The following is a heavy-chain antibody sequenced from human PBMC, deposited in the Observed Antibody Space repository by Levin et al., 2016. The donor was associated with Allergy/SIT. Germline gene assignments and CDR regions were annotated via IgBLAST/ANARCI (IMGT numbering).Heavy chain of an antibody. CDR1: GFSLSSAGVG. CDR3: ARLAYGSGSPSL. Sequence: SGPTLVKPTQTLTLTCTFSGFSLSSAGVGVAFIRQPPGKALEWLALIYWDDDKRYSPSLKSRLTITKDTSKNQVVLTMTNMDPVDTATYYCARLAYGSGSPSLWGQGTLVTVSS. CDR2: IYWDDDK. D-gene: IGHD3-10*01. J-gene: IGHJ4*02. V-gene: IGHV2-5*02.